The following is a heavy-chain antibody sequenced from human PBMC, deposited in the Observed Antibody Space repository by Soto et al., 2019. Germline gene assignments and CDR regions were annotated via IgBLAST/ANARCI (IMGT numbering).Heavy chain of an antibody. CDR1: GGTFSSYT. J-gene: IGHJ3*02. V-gene: IGHV1-69*02. CDR3: ARGRTQSDYDILTGPVLTDI. CDR2: IIPILGIA. D-gene: IGHD3-9*01. Sequence: ASVKVSCKASGGTFSSYTISWVRQAPGQGLEWMGRIIPILGIANYAQKFQGRVTITADKSTSTAYMELSSLRSEDTAVYYCARGRTQSDYDILTGPVLTDIWGQGTMVTVSS.